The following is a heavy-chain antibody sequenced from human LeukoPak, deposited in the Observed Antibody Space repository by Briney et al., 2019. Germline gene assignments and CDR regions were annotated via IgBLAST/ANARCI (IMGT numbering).Heavy chain of an antibody. D-gene: IGHD3-10*01. CDR2: IYSSGTT. Sequence: SETLSLTCTVSCGSISSYYWSWIRQPAGKGLEWIGRIYSSGTTTYNPSLKSRVTMSVDTAKNQVPLRLSSVTAADTAVYYCARDSGTTGEVKFDPWGQGSLVTVSS. J-gene: IGHJ5*02. CDR3: ARDSGTTGEVKFDP. V-gene: IGHV4-4*07. CDR1: CGSISSYY.